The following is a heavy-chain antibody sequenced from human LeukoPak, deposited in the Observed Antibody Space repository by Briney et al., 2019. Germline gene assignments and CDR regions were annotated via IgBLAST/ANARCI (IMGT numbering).Heavy chain of an antibody. CDR3: ARYGITIVRGGKYYFDS. CDR1: GGSTSGYF. V-gene: IGHV4-59*08. D-gene: IGHD3-10*01. J-gene: IGHJ4*02. CDR2: IHYSGST. Sequence: SETLSLTCTVSGGSTSGYFWSWIRQPPGKRLEWIGYIHYSGSTNYNPSLNSRVTISVDTSKNQFSLRLSSVTAEDTAVYYCARYGITIVRGGKYYFDSWGQGTLVTVSS.